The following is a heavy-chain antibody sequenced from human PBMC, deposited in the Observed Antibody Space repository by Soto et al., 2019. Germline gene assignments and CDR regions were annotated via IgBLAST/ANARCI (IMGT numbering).Heavy chain of an antibody. J-gene: IGHJ4*02. CDR2: IWYDGSNK. Sequence: GGSLRLSCAASGFTFSSYGMHWVRQAPGKGLEWVAVIWYDGSNKYYADSVKGRFTISRDNSKNTLYLQMNSLRAEDTAVYYRARDLVTTAGTTSPYYFDYWGQGTLVTVSS. CDR1: GFTFSSYG. CDR3: ARDLVTTAGTTSPYYFDY. D-gene: IGHD4-4*01. V-gene: IGHV3-33*01.